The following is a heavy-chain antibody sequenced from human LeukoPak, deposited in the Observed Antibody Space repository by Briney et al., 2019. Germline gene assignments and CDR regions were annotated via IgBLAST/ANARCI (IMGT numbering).Heavy chain of an antibody. CDR2: ISSSGSTI. CDR3: ARDYSSVWAFDI. CDR1: GFTFSSYE. J-gene: IGHJ3*02. Sequence: GGSLRLSCAASGFTFSSYEMNWVRQAPGKGLEWVSYISSSGSTIYYADSVKGRFTISRDNAKNSLYLQMNSLRAEDTAVYYCARDYSSVWAFDIWGQGTMVTVSS. D-gene: IGHD2-8*01. V-gene: IGHV3-48*03.